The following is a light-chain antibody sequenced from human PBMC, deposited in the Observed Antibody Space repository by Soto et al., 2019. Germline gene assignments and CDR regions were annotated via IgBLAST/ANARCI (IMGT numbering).Light chain of an antibody. V-gene: IGKV3-15*01. J-gene: IGKJ3*01. Sequence: EIVMTQSPGTLSVSPGERATLSCRASQNIRSNLAWYQQKPGQAPRLLIYETSIKAPGIPARFSGSGSGTEFTLTISRLQSEDFAVYHCQQYNNWPPFTFGPGTKVDIK. CDR1: QNIRSN. CDR2: ETS. CDR3: QQYNNWPPFT.